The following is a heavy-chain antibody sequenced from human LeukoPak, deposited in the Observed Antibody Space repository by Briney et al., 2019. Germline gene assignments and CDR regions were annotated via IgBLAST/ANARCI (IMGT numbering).Heavy chain of an antibody. V-gene: IGHV3-74*01. CDR2: INSDGSST. J-gene: IGHJ3*02. D-gene: IGHD3-22*01. CDR1: GLTFSSHW. Sequence: AGGSLRLSCAASGLTFSSHWMHWVRQAPGKGLVWVSRINSDGSSTTYADSVKGRFTISRDNAKNTLYLQMNSLRAEDTAVYYCARAPYYYDTSGFLIWGQGTMVTVSS. CDR3: ARAPYYYDTSGFLI.